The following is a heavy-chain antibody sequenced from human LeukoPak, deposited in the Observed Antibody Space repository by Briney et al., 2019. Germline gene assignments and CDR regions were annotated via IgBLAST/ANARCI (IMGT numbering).Heavy chain of an antibody. V-gene: IGHV1-69*13. CDR1: GGTFSSYA. Sequence: AASVKVSCKASGGTFSSYAISWVRQAPGQGLEWMGGIIPIFGTANYAQKFQGRVTITADESTSTAYMELSSLRSEDTAVYYCARDGYNHCFDYWGQGTLVTVSS. J-gene: IGHJ4*02. D-gene: IGHD5-24*01. CDR2: IIPIFGTA. CDR3: ARDGYNHCFDY.